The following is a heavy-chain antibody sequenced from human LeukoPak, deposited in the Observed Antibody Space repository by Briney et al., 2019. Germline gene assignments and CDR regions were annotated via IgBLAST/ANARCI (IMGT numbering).Heavy chain of an antibody. J-gene: IGHJ3*02. CDR1: GFNFNYYG. CDR2: IRYDGSNK. D-gene: IGHD6-13*01. Sequence: GGSLRLSCAAPGFNFNYYGMHWVRQAPGKGLEWVAFIRYDGSNKYYAGSVKGRFTISRDNSENTLYMQMNSLRVEDTAVYYCAKGLHSSSWNDAFDIWGQGTTVTVSS. CDR3: AKGLHSSSWNDAFDI. V-gene: IGHV3-30*02.